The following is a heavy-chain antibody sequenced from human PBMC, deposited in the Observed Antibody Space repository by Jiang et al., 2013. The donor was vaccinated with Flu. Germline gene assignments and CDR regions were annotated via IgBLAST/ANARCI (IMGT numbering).Heavy chain of an antibody. CDR2: MYSSGST. CDR1: GGSVSSYY. D-gene: IGHD6-13*01. J-gene: IGHJ6*02. CDR3: ARLLSSSWYEPQYYYYGMDV. V-gene: IGHV4-59*08. Sequence: GSGLVKPSETLSLTCTVSGGSVSSYYWSWIRQPPGKGLEWIGYMYSSGSTNYNPSLKSRVTISVDTSKNQFSLKLRSVTAPDTAVYYCARLLSSSWYEPQYYYYGMDVVGPRDHGHRLL.